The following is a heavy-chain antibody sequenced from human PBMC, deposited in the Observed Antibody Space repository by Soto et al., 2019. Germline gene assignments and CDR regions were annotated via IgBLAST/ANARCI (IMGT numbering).Heavy chain of an antibody. CDR3: ARWDGDCSSTSCYPGSYGMDV. J-gene: IGHJ6*02. V-gene: IGHV3-48*03. CDR1: RFTFSSYE. Sequence: AGSLRLSCAASRFTFSSYEMNWVRQAPGKGLEWVSYISSSGSTIYYADSVKGRFTISRDNAKNSLYLQMNSLRAEDTAVYYCARWDGDCSSTSCYPGSYGMDVWGQGTTVTVSS. D-gene: IGHD2-2*01. CDR2: ISSSGSTI.